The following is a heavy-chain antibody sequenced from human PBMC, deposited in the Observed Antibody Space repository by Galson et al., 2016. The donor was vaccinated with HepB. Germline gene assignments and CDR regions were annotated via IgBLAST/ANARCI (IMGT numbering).Heavy chain of an antibody. J-gene: IGHJ5*02. CDR1: GFTFDGYT. CDR2: ISYNGDST. CDR3: VKAQHSGYYPGFDR. V-gene: IGHV3-43*01. Sequence: SLRLSCAASGFTFDGYTMYWVRQPPGKGLQWVSLISYNGDSTYYADSVEGRFTVSRDNRKNYLFLQMNSLRSEDTAWYYCVKAQHSGYYPGFDRWGQGTLVTVSS. D-gene: IGHD3-22*01.